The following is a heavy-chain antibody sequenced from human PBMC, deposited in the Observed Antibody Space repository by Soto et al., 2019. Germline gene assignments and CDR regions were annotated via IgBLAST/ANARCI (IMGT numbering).Heavy chain of an antibody. Sequence: QVQLQESGPGRVKPSQTLSLTCTVSGGSISSGGYYWSWIRQHPGKGLEWIGYIYYSGSTYYKPSLKSRVTISVDTSKNQFSLKLSSVTAADTAVYYCARWPELEPRFDYWGQGTLVTVSS. D-gene: IGHD1-1*01. CDR1: GGSISSGGYY. CDR3: ARWPELEPRFDY. J-gene: IGHJ4*02. V-gene: IGHV4-31*03. CDR2: IYYSGST.